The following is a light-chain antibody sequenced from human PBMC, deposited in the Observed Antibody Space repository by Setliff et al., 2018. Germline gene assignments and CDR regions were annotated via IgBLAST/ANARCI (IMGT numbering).Light chain of an antibody. CDR3: SSHGGSNNWSV. CDR2: EVK. CDR1: SIYFRRYDY. V-gene: IGLV2-8*01. Sequence: QSVLTQPPSASGSPGQSVTISCTGTSIYFRRYDYVSWYQQHPGKAPKLLLYEVKKRPSGVPDRFSGSKSDNTASLAVSGLQAGDEADYYCSSHGGSNNWSVFGSGTKVTV. J-gene: IGLJ1*01.